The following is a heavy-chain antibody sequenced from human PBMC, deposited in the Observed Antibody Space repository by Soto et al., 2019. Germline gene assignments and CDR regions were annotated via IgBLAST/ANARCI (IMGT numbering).Heavy chain of an antibody. D-gene: IGHD3-3*01. CDR1: GGSISSSSYY. CDR2: IYYSGST. V-gene: IGHV4-39*01. Sequence: QLQLQESGPGLVKASETLSLTCTVSGGSISSSSYYWGWIRQPPGKGLEWIGSIYYSGSTYYNPSLKSRVTISVDTSKNQFSLKLRSVTAADTAVYYCARKYYDFWSGYYKWDNWFDPWGQGTLVTVSS. CDR3: ARKYYDFWSGYYKWDNWFDP. J-gene: IGHJ5*02.